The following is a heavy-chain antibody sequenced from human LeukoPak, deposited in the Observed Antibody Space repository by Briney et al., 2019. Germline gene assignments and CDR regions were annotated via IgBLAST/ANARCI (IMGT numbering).Heavy chain of an antibody. CDR3: ARGVVVVVAATRVTNYYMDV. J-gene: IGHJ6*03. Sequence: GASVKVSCKASGFTFTSSAMQWVRQARGQRLEWIGWIVVGSGNTNYAQKFQERVTITRDMSTSTAYMELSSLRSEDTAVYYCARGVVVVVAATRVTNYYMDVWGKGTTVTISS. CDR2: IVVGSGNT. CDR1: GFTFTSSA. D-gene: IGHD2-15*01. V-gene: IGHV1-58*02.